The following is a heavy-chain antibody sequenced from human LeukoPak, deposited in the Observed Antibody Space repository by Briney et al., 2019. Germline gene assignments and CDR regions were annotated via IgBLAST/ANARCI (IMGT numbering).Heavy chain of an antibody. Sequence: ASVKVSCKASGYTFTSYYMHWVRQAPGQGLEWMGIINPSGGSTSYAQKFQGRVTMTTDTSTSTAYMELRSLRSDDTAVYYCARGVLLAEGFDPWGQGTLVTVSS. D-gene: IGHD3-10*01. CDR3: ARGVLLAEGFDP. CDR1: GYTFTSYY. CDR2: INPSGGST. V-gene: IGHV1-46*01. J-gene: IGHJ5*02.